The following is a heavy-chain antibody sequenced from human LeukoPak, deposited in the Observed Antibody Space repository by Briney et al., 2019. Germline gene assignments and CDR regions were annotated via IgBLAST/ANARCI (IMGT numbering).Heavy chain of an antibody. D-gene: IGHD6-19*01. CDR3: ARGPSGWYVYFDY. V-gene: IGHV1-2*02. Sequence: ASVKVSCKASGYTFTCYYMHWVRQAPGQGLEWMGWINLNSGGTNYAQKFQGRVTMTRDTSISTAYMELSRLRSDDTAVYYCARGPSGWYVYFDYWGQGTLVTVSS. CDR1: GYTFTCYY. CDR2: INLNSGGT. J-gene: IGHJ4*02.